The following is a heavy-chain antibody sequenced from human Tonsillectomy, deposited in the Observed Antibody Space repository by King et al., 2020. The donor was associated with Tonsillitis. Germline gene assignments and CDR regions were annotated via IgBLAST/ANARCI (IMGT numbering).Heavy chain of an antibody. CDR1: GYSISSGYY. Sequence: QLQESGPGLVKPSETLSLTCAVSGYSISSGYYWGWIRQPPGKGLEWIGSIYHSGSTYYNPSLKSRVTISVDTSKNQFSLKLSSVTAADTGVYYCARVTYYYDSSGMYYFDYWGEGTLVTVSS. V-gene: IGHV4-38-2*01. CDR2: IYHSGST. CDR3: ARVTYYYDSSGMYYFDY. D-gene: IGHD3-22*01. J-gene: IGHJ4*02.